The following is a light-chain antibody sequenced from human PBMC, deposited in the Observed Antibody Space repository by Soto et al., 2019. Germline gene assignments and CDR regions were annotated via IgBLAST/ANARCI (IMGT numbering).Light chain of an antibody. CDR3: QQYDNYPWT. Sequence: DLQRTQYPSSLSASVGDRSTSTRLASQSISSWLAWFQQKPGKAPKLLIYRAYSLESGAPSRFSGTGSGTEFTLTISSLQPDDFATYYCQQYDNYPWTFGPGTKVDIK. V-gene: IGKV1-5*03. J-gene: IGKJ1*01. CDR2: RAY. CDR1: QSISSW.